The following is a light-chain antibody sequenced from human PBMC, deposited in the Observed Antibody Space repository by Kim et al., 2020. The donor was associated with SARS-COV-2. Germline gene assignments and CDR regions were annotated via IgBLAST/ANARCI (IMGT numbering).Light chain of an antibody. J-gene: IGKJ4*01. CDR3: QQSHTAPSLT. V-gene: IGKV1-39*01. CDR2: AAS. Sequence: DIQMTQSPSSLSASVGDRVTIACRASQSISNYLNWYQQKPGKAPNLLIYAASSLQGGVPSRFSGSGSGTYFTLTISSLQPEDFATYYCQQSHTAPSLTFGGGTKVDIK. CDR1: QSISNY.